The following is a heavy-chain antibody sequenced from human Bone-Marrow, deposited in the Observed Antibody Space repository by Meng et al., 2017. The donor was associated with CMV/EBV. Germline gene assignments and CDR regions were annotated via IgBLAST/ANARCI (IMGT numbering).Heavy chain of an antibody. CDR3: AKDIGPWNYGDGMDV. CDR1: GFSFDSYA. J-gene: IGHJ6*02. Sequence: SLKISCAASGFSFDSYAMHWVRQAPGKGLEWVSGISWNSGSIGYADSVKGRFTISRDNAKNSLYLQMNSLRAEDMALYYCAKDIGPWNYGDGMDVWGQGTTVTVSS. V-gene: IGHV3-9*03. D-gene: IGHD1-7*01. CDR2: ISWNSGSI.